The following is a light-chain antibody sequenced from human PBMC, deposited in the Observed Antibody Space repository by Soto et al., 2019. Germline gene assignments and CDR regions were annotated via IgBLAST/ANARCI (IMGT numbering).Light chain of an antibody. CDR1: SSDVGGYNY. V-gene: IGLV2-14*01. CDR3: SSYTTSITYV. CDR2: EVS. J-gene: IGLJ1*01. Sequence: QSVLTQPASVSGSPGQSITLSCTGSSSDVGGYNYVSWYQQHLGKAPKLMIYEVSNRPSGISNRFSGSKSGNTASLTISGLQAEDEADYYCSSYTTSITYVFGTGTKITVL.